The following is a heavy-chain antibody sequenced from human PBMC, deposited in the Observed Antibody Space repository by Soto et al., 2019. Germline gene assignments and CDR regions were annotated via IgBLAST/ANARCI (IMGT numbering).Heavy chain of an antibody. D-gene: IGHD2-21*01. CDR1: GFTFSNVW. Sequence: EVQLVESGGGLEKPGGSLRLSCAASGFTFSNVWMNWVRQAPGKGLEWVGRIKSKRSGGTTDYAAPVKGRFSISRDDSKNTLYLQINSLKTEDTAVYYCTTDKDCGTHRCSLDNWGQGTLVTVSS. V-gene: IGHV3-15*07. J-gene: IGHJ4*02. CDR3: TTDKDCGTHRCSLDN. CDR2: IKSKRSGGTT.